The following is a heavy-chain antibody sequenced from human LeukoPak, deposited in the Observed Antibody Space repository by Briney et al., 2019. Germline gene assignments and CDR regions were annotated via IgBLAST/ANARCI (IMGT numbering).Heavy chain of an antibody. Sequence: ASVKVSCKASGYTFTGYYMHWVRQAPGQGLEWMGWINPNSGGTNYAQKFQGRVTMTRDTSTSTAYMELSRLRSDDTAVYYCARAPITIFGVVPLDYWGQGTLVTVSS. CDR1: GYTFTGYY. J-gene: IGHJ4*02. CDR2: INPNSGGT. CDR3: ARAPITIFGVVPLDY. D-gene: IGHD3-3*01. V-gene: IGHV1-2*02.